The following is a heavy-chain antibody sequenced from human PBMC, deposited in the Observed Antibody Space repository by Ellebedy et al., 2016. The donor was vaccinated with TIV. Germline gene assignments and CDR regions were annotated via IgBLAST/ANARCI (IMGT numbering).Heavy chain of an antibody. CDR3: GRFRGYYDSSGLRYFDY. CDR2: INSDGTST. Sequence: GGSLRLXXAASGFTISSYWMHWVRQVPGKGLVWVSRINSDGTSTNYADSVKGRFTISRDNSENTLYLQMNSLRAEDSAEYYCGRFRGYYDSSGLRYFDYWGQGILVTVSS. CDR1: GFTISSYW. J-gene: IGHJ4*02. D-gene: IGHD3-22*01. V-gene: IGHV3-74*01.